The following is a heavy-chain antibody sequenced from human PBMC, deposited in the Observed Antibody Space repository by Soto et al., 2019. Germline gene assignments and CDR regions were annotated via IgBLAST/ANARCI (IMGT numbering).Heavy chain of an antibody. D-gene: IGHD6-13*01. J-gene: IGHJ3*02. CDR2: IYPGDSDT. CDR3: ASYSSRWTGDDALEI. CDR1: GYSFTSYW. Sequence: GESLKISCKGSGYSFTSYWIGWVRQMPGKGLEWMGIIYPGDSDTRYSPSFQGQVTISADKSISTAYLQWSSLKASDTAMYYCASYSSRWTGDDALEIWAQGTMVTVS. V-gene: IGHV5-51*01.